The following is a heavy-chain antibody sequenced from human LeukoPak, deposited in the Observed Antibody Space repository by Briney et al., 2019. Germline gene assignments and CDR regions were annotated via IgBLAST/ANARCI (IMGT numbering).Heavy chain of an antibody. D-gene: IGHD1-1*01. Sequence: ASVKVSCKASGYTFIAYYIHWVRQAPGQGLEWMGWINPNSGGTNYAQKFQDRVTMTSDTSIRTAYMELRRLRSGDAAVYYCVRGQLAFADYYGMDVWGQGTTVTVSS. CDR1: GYTFIAYY. CDR3: VRGQLAFADYYGMDV. CDR2: INPNSGGT. V-gene: IGHV1-2*02. J-gene: IGHJ6*02.